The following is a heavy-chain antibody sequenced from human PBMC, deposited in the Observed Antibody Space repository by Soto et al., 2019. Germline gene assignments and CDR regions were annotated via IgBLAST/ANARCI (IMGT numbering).Heavy chain of an antibody. D-gene: IGHD2-15*01. V-gene: IGHV1-69*13. J-gene: IGHJ6*02. CDR3: ARGLGYCSGGSCFPGYYYGMDV. CDR2: IIPIFGTA. CDR1: GGTFSSYA. Sequence: ASVKVSCKASGGTFSSYAISWVRQAPGQGLEWMGGIIPIFGTANYAQKFQGRVTITADESTSTAYMELSSPRSEDTAVYYCARGLGYCSGGSCFPGYYYGMDVWGQGTTVTVSS.